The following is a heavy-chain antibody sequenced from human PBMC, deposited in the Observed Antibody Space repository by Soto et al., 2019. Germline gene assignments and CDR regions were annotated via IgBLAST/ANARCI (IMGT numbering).Heavy chain of an antibody. J-gene: IGHJ2*01. CDR2: ISSSSSYT. CDR3: ARSKDSSGAGHGDDL. V-gene: IGHV3-11*06. Sequence: QVQLVESGGGLVKTGGSLRLSCAASGFTFSDYYMSWIRQAPGKGLEWVSYISSSSSYTNYADSVKGRFTISRDNAKNSLYLQMNSLRAEDTAVYYCARSKDSSGAGHGDDLWGRGTLVTVSS. CDR1: GFTFSDYY. D-gene: IGHD3-22*01.